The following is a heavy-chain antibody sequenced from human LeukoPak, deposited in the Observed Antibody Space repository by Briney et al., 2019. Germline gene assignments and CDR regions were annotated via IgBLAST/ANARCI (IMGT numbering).Heavy chain of an antibody. CDR1: GGSISSSSYY. D-gene: IGHD5-24*01. Sequence: SETLSLTCTVSGGSISSSSYYWTWIRQPPGKGLEWIGEINHSGSTNYNPSLKSRVTISVDTSKNQFSLKLSSVTAADTAVYYCARDHGYNSPYYFDYWGQGTLVTVSS. J-gene: IGHJ4*02. CDR2: INHSGST. CDR3: ARDHGYNSPYYFDY. V-gene: IGHV4-39*07.